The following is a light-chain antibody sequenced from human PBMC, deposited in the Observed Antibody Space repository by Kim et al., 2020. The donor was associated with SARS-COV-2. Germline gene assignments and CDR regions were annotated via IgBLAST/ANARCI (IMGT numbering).Light chain of an antibody. CDR3: QAWDSSTVV. Sequence: PGRTTSVTCSGDKLGDKEADWYQRKPGRSPVLVIYQDSKRPSGIPERFSGSNSGNTATLTISGTQAMDEADYYCQAWDSSTVVFGGGTQLTVL. J-gene: IGLJ2*01. CDR2: QDS. CDR1: KLGDKE. V-gene: IGLV3-1*01.